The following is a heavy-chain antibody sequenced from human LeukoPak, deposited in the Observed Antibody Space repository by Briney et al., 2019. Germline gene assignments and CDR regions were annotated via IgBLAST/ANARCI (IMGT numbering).Heavy chain of an antibody. V-gene: IGHV3-7*01. CDR1: GFTFSNFW. CDR2: IKRDGSEQ. Sequence: GGALRVSCAASGFTFSNFWMSWVRQAPGKGLEWVANIKRDGSEQYYMDSVKGRFTISRDNAKNSLYLQMNSLRAGDTAVFYCARDLNGANFDYWGQGTLVIVSS. CDR3: ARDLNGANFDY. D-gene: IGHD4/OR15-4a*01. J-gene: IGHJ4*02.